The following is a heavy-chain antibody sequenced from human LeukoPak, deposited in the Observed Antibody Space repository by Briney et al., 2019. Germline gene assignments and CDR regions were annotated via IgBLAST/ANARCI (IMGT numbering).Heavy chain of an antibody. Sequence: GGSLRLSCAVSGLTIRTYGMGWVRQAPGKGLEWVSGIRGSGGSTYYADSVKGRFTISRDNAKNSLYLQMNSLRAEDTAVYYCARDHYYRSGSYYVYWGQGALVTVSS. CDR1: GLTIRTYG. V-gene: IGHV3-23*01. CDR2: IRGSGGST. J-gene: IGHJ4*02. D-gene: IGHD3-10*01. CDR3: ARDHYYRSGSYYVY.